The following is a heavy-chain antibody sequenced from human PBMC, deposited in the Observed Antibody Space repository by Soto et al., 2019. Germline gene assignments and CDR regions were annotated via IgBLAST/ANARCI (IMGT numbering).Heavy chain of an antibody. D-gene: IGHD3-3*01. V-gene: IGHV3-33*01. CDR1: GFTFSSYG. J-gene: IGHJ6*02. Sequence: LRLSCAASGFTFSSYGMHWVRQAPGKGLEWVAVIWYDGSNKYYADSVKGRFTISRDNSKNTLYLQMNSLRAEDTAVYYCARDITDFGVVIHYYYYGMDVWGQGTTVTVSS. CDR2: IWYDGSNK. CDR3: ARDITDFGVVIHYYYYGMDV.